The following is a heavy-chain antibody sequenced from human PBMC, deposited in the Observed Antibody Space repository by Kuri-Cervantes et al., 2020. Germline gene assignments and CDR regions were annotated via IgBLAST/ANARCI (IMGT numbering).Heavy chain of an antibody. D-gene: IGHD6-13*01. V-gene: IGHV3-7*01. J-gene: IGHJ4*02. CDR3: ARARVAAAGRWYYFDY. CDR2: IKQDGSEK. CDR1: GFTFSSYW. Sequence: GGSLKISCAASGFTFSSYWMSWVRQAPGKGLEWVANIKQDGSEKYYVDSVKGRFTISRDNAKNSLYLQMNSLRSEDTAVYYCARARVAAAGRWYYFDYWGQGTLVTVSS.